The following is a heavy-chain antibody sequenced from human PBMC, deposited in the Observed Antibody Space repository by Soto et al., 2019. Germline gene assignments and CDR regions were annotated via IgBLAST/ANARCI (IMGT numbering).Heavy chain of an antibody. Sequence: ASVKVSCKASGYTFTGYYMHWVRQAPGQGLEWMGWINPNSGGTNYAQKFQGWVTMTRDTSISTAYMELSRLRSDDTAVYYCARDGRLASTMVRDPGHYYYYMDVWGKGTTVTVSS. CDR1: GYTFTGYY. CDR2: INPNSGGT. D-gene: IGHD3-10*01. CDR3: ARDGRLASTMVRDPGHYYYYMDV. J-gene: IGHJ6*03. V-gene: IGHV1-2*04.